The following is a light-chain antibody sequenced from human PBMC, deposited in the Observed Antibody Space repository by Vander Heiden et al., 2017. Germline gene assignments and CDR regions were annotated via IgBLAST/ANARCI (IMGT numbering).Light chain of an antibody. Sequence: DIQMTQSPSTLSASVGDRVTITCRASQSISSWLAWYQQKPGKAPKLLIYDASSLESGVPSRFSGSGSGTEFTLTISSLQPDHLATYYCQQDNSYPWTFGQGTKVEIK. V-gene: IGKV1-5*01. J-gene: IGKJ1*01. CDR3: QQDNSYPWT. CDR2: DAS. CDR1: QSISSW.